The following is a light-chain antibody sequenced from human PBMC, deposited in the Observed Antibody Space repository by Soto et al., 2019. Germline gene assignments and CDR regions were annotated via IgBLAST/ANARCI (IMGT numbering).Light chain of an antibody. CDR3: QQYSNWPRT. CDR2: GAS. J-gene: IGKJ1*01. V-gene: IGKV3-15*01. CDR1: QSVSSN. Sequence: EIVMTQSPATLSVSPGERATLSCRASQSVSSNLAWYQQKPGQAPRLLIYGASTRATGIPARFSGSGSGTEFTLTISSLQSEDFAVYYCQQYSNWPRTFGQGTRWIS.